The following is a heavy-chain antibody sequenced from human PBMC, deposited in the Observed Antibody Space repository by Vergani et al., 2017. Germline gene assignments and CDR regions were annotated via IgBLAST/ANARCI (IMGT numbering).Heavy chain of an antibody. J-gene: IGHJ4*02. D-gene: IGHD2-2*02. Sequence: QVQLVQSGAEVKKPGSSLKVSCKASGGTFSSYAISWVRQAPGQGLEWMGGIIPIFGTANYAQKFQGRVTITADESTSTAYMELSSLRSEDTAVYYCARGDREYCSSTSCYSSDYWGQGTLVTVSS. CDR3: ARGDREYCSSTSCYSSDY. CDR2: IIPIFGTA. V-gene: IGHV1-69*01. CDR1: GGTFSSYA.